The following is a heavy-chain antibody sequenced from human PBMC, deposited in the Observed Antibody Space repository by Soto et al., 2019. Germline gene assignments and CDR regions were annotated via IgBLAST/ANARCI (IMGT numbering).Heavy chain of an antibody. V-gene: IGHV3-30*18. CDR2: ISYDGSNK. D-gene: IGHD3-22*01. Sequence: GGSLRLSCAASGFTFSSYGMHWVRQAPGKGLEWVAVISYDGSNKYYADSVKGRFTISRDNSKNTLYLQMNSLRAEDTAVYYCAKDRSYYYGSSAPNWFDPWGQGTLVTVSS. J-gene: IGHJ5*02. CDR1: GFTFSSYG. CDR3: AKDRSYYYGSSAPNWFDP.